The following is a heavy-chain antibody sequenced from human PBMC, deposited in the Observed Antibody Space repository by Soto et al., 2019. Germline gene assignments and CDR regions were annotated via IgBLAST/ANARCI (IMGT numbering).Heavy chain of an antibody. J-gene: IGHJ5*02. V-gene: IGHV2-26*01. D-gene: IGHD3-16*01. CDR2: IFSNDEK. CDR1: GFSLSNARMG. Sequence: QVTLKESGPVLVKPTETLTLTCTVSGFSLSNARMGVSWIRQPPGKALEWLAHIFSNDEKSYSTSLKSRLTSSKXXSXSXXVLTMTNMDPVDTATYYCARIGGDGYTPQGSWFDPWGQGTLVTVSS. CDR3: ARIGGDGYTPQGSWFDP.